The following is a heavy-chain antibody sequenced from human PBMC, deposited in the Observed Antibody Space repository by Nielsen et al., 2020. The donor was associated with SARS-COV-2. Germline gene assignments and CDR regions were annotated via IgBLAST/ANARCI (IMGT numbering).Heavy chain of an antibody. J-gene: IGHJ6*02. Sequence: GESLKISCAASGFTFSSYAMHWVRQAPGKGLEWVAVISYDGSNKYYADSVKGRFTISRDNSKNTLYLQMNSLRAEDTAVYYCARPCEPTYYYDSSGYRYGMDVWGQGTTVTVSS. D-gene: IGHD3-22*01. CDR3: ARPCEPTYYYDSSGYRYGMDV. V-gene: IGHV3-30*04. CDR1: GFTFSSYA. CDR2: ISYDGSNK.